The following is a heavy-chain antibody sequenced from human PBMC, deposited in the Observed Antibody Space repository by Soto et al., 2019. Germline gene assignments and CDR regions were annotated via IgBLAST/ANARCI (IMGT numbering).Heavy chain of an antibody. CDR3: ARGESYCISTSCYIWNTPRHYGMDV. J-gene: IGHJ6*02. CDR2: IYHSGST. D-gene: IGHD2-2*02. V-gene: IGHV4-4*02. CDR1: GGSISSSNW. Sequence: QVQLQESGPGLVKPSGTLSLTCAVSGGSISSSNWWSWVRQPPGKGLEWIGEIYHSGSTNYNPSIKSRVTISVDKSKNQFSLKLSSVTAADTAVYYCARGESYCISTSCYIWNTPRHYGMDVWGQGTTVTVSS.